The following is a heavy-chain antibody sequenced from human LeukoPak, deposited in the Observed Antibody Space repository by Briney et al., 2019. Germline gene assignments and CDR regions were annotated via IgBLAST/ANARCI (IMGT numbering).Heavy chain of an antibody. V-gene: IGHV4-59*08. J-gene: IGHJ4*02. Sequence: SETLSLTCTVSSGSISSYYWTWIRQPPGKGLEWIGNIYYSGSTYYNPSLKSRVTISVDTSKNHFSLKLSSVTAADTAVYYCARRDGYNFYFDYWGQGTLVTVSS. D-gene: IGHD5-24*01. CDR1: SGSISSYY. CDR3: ARRDGYNFYFDY. CDR2: IYYSGST.